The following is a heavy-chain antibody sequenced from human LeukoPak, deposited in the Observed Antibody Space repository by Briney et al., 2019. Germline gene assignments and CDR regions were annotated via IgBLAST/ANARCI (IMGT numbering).Heavy chain of an antibody. CDR1: GFTFSSYG. V-gene: IGHV3-48*01. Sequence: GGSLRLSCAASGFTFSSYGMNWVRQAPGKGLEWVSYISSSSNIINYAASVKGRLTTSRDNAKNSLYLQMNSLRAEDTAVYYCARGAQWPYWGQGTLVTVSS. CDR2: ISSSSNII. CDR3: ARGAQWPY. J-gene: IGHJ4*02. D-gene: IGHD6-19*01.